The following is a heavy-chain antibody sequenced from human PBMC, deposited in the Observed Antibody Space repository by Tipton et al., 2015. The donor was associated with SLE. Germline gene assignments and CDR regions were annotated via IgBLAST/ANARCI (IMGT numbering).Heavy chain of an antibody. D-gene: IGHD1-1*01. V-gene: IGHV4-39*01. CDR3: ARRGNGAREGAFDI. J-gene: IGHJ3*02. CDR2: IYYSGST. Sequence: TLSLTCTVSGGSIGSSSYYWGWIRQPPGKGLEWIGSIYYSGSTYYNPSLKSRVTISVDTSKNQFSLKLSSVTAADTAVYYCARRGNGAREGAFDIWGQGTMVTVSS. CDR1: GGSIGSSSYY.